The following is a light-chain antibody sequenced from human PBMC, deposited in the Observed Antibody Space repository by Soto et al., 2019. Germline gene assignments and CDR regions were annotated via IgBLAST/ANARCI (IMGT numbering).Light chain of an antibody. Sequence: QSVLTQPPSVSGSPGHTVTISCTGSSTNIGTYYDVHWYQQLPATAPKLLIYGDNRRPSGVPDRFSGSKSGTSASLAISGLQAEDEADYYCQSYAINHSGIFGGGTKLTVL. V-gene: IGLV1-40*01. CDR3: QSYAINHSGI. CDR2: GDN. J-gene: IGLJ2*01. CDR1: STNIGTYYD.